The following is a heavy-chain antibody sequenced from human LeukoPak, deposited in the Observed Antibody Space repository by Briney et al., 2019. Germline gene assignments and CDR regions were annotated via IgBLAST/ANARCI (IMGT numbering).Heavy chain of an antibody. V-gene: IGHV4-38-2*02. Sequence: SETLSLTCAVSGYSITSGYYWGWIRQPPGKGLEWIASIYHTGTTYYNPSLKSRVTISVDTSKNQFSVKLTSVTAADTAVYYCARDRYYYDSSGQKPLHYWGQGTLVTVSS. J-gene: IGHJ4*02. D-gene: IGHD3-22*01. CDR2: IYHTGTT. CDR3: ARDRYYYDSSGQKPLHY. CDR1: GYSITSGYY.